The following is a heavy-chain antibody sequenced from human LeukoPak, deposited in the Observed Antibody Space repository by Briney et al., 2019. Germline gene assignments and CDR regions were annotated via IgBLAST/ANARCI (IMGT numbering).Heavy chain of an antibody. CDR3: ARQLGGSFYWYFDL. V-gene: IGHV4-38-2*02. CDR1: GYSISSGYY. CDR2: IYHSGST. Sequence: SETLSLTCTVSGYSISSGYYWGWIRQPPGKGLEWIGSIYHSGSTYYNPSLKSRVTISVDTSKNQFSLKLSSVTAADTAVYYCARQLGGSFYWYFDLWGRGTLVTVSS. J-gene: IGHJ2*01. D-gene: IGHD2-15*01.